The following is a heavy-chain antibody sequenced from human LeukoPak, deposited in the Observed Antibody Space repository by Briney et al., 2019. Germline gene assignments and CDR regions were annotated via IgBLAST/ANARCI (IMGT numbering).Heavy chain of an antibody. J-gene: IGHJ4*02. CDR1: GFTFSNYW. D-gene: IGHD1-7*01. Sequence: QPGGSLRLSCAASGFTFSNYWVHWVRQAPGKGLVWVSRINPDGSTINYADSVKGRFTISSDNAKNTLYLQMNSLRAEDTAVYYCATAGNYRFDYWGQGTLVTVSS. CDR2: INPDGSTI. V-gene: IGHV3-74*01. CDR3: ATAGNYRFDY.